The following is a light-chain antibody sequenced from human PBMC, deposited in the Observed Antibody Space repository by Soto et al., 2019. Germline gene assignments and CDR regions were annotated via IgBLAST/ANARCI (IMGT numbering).Light chain of an antibody. CDR1: QSVSSSH. V-gene: IGKV3-20*01. J-gene: IGKJ3*01. CDR3: QQYGRSPFT. Sequence: EIVLTQSPGTLSLSPGESATLSCRASQSVSSSHLAWYQQKPGQAPRLLIYGASSRATGIPDRFSASGSGTDFSLTISRLEPEDFAVYYCQQYGRSPFTFGPGTKVDIK. CDR2: GAS.